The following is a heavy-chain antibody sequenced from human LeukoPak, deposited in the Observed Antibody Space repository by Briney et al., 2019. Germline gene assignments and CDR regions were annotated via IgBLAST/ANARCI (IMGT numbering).Heavy chain of an antibody. V-gene: IGHV4-39*01. Sequence: SETLSLTCTVSGGSISSSSYYWGWIRQPPGKGLEWIGSIYYSGSTYYNPSLKSRVTISVDTSKNQFSLKLSSVTAADTAVYYCASSPEGGYCSSTSCYGAFDIWGQGTMVTVSS. J-gene: IGHJ3*02. CDR3: ASSPEGGYCSSTSCYGAFDI. D-gene: IGHD2-2*01. CDR2: IYYSGST. CDR1: GGSISSSSYY.